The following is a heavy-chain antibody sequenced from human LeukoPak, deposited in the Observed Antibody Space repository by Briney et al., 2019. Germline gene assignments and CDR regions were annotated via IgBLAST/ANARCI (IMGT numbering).Heavy chain of an antibody. Sequence: ASVKVSCKVSGYTLTELSMHWVRQAPGKGLEWMGGFDPEDGETIYAQKFQGRVTTTEDTSTDTAYMELSSLRSEDTAVYYCATSIVWPAAEYFQHWGQGTLVTVSS. D-gene: IGHD2-15*01. CDR3: ATSIVWPAAEYFQH. CDR1: GYTLTELS. V-gene: IGHV1-24*01. CDR2: FDPEDGET. J-gene: IGHJ1*01.